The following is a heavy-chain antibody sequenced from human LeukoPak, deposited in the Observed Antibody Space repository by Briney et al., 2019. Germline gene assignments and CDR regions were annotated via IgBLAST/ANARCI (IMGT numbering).Heavy chain of an antibody. CDR2: LYSGAGT. V-gene: IGHV3-53*01. CDR1: GFTVSSNY. CDR3: AKDHANTPVVTN. J-gene: IGHJ4*02. Sequence: GGSLRLSCAASGFTVSSNYMTWVRQAPGKGLEWVSVLYSGAGTYYADSVKGRFTISRDNSKNTLYLQMNSLRAEDTAVYYCAKDHANTPVVTNWGQGILVSVSS. D-gene: IGHD2-21*02.